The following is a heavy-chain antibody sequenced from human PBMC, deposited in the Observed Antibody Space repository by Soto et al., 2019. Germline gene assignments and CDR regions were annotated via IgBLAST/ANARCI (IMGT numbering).Heavy chain of an antibody. CDR2: IDPSDSYT. CDR3: ARPGYVVDY. J-gene: IGHJ4*02. V-gene: IGHV5-10-1*01. CDR1: GYSFTSYW. D-gene: IGHD1-1*01. Sequence: EVQLVQSGAEVKKPGESLRISCKGSGYSFTSYWISWVRQMPGKGLEWMGRIDPSDSYTNYSPSFQGHVTISADKSISTASLQWSSLKAADTAMKFYARPGYVVDYRGQGTLVAVSS.